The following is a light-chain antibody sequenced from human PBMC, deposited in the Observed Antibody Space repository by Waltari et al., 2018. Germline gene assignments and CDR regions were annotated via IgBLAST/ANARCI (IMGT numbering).Light chain of an antibody. CDR2: EVS. V-gene: IGLV2-14*01. CDR1: SSDVGGYKF. Sequence: QSALTQPASVSGSPGQSITISCIGISSDVGGYKFVSWYQHHPGKAPKLMIYEVSNRPSGISSRFSGSKSGNTASLTISGLHAEDEADYYCSSYTTSHSWVFGGGTKVTVL. CDR3: SSYTTSHSWV. J-gene: IGLJ3*02.